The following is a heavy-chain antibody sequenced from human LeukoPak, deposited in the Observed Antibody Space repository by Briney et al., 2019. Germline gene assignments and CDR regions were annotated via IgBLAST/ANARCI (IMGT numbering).Heavy chain of an antibody. D-gene: IGHD2-2*01. V-gene: IGHV1-18*01. CDR3: ARDVGYCSSTSCHPVGNFDY. CDR2: ISAYNGNI. J-gene: IGHJ4*02. CDR1: GYTFTSYG. Sequence: ASVKVSCKASGYTFTSYGISWVRQAPGQGLEWMGWISAYNGNINYAQKLQGRVTMTTDTSTSTAYMELSSLRSEDTAVYYCARDVGYCSSTSCHPVGNFDYWGQGTLVTVSS.